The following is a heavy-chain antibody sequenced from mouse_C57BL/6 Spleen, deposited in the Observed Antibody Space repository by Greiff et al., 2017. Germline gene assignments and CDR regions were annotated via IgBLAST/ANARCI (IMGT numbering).Heavy chain of an antibody. CDR1: GYTFTDYE. D-gene: IGHD2-1*01. CDR3: TRYYGNFFAY. J-gene: IGHJ3*01. Sequence: QVQLQQSGAELVRPGASVTLSCKASGYTFTDYEMHWVKQTPVHGLEWIGAIDPETGGTAYNQKFKGKAILTADKSSSTAYMELRSLTSEDSAVYYCTRYYGNFFAYWGQGTLVTVSA. CDR2: IDPETGGT. V-gene: IGHV1-15*01.